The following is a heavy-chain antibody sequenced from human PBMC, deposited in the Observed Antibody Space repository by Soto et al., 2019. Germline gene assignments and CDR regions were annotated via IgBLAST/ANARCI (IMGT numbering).Heavy chain of an antibody. CDR3: ARDIVVVVAAKGDAFDI. CDR2: ISSSSSTI. J-gene: IGHJ3*02. D-gene: IGHD2-15*01. V-gene: IGHV3-48*01. Sequence: GGSLRLSCAASGFTFSSYSMNRVRQATGKGLEWVSYISSSSSTIYYADSVKGRFTISRDNAKNSLYLQMNSLRAEDTAVYYCARDIVVVVAAKGDAFDIWGQGTMVTVSS. CDR1: GFTFSSYS.